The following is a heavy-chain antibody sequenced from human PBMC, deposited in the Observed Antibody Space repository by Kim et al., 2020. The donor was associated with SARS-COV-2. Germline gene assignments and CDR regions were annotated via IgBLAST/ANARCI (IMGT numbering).Heavy chain of an antibody. V-gene: IGHV3-74*01. J-gene: IGHJ6*02. Sequence: YADSVRGRFTMSIDNGKHMVYLEMSSLGAEDTAVYFCVKGGNYIYNLMDVWGQGTTVTVSS. CDR3: VKGGNYIYNLMDV. D-gene: IGHD1-1*01.